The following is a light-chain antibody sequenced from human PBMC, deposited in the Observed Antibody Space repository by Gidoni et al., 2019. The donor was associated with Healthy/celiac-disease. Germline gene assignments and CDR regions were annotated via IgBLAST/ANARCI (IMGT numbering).Light chain of an antibody. Sequence: QSALTQPASVSGSPGQSITISCTGTSSDVGGYNHVSWYQQHPGKAPKLMIYEVSNRPSGVSNRFFGSKSGNTASLTISGLQAEDEADYYCSSYTSSSTPYVFGTGTKVTVL. CDR3: SSYTSSSTPYV. CDR1: SSDVGGYNH. V-gene: IGLV2-14*01. CDR2: EVS. J-gene: IGLJ1*01.